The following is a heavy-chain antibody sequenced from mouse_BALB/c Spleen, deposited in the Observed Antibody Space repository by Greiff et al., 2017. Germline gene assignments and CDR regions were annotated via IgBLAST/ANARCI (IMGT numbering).Heavy chain of an antibody. CDR2: IWAGGST. CDR1: GFSLTSYG. Sequence: VQLQESGPGLVAPSQSLSITCTVSGFSLTSYGVHWVRQPPGKGLEWLGVIWAGGSTNYNSALMSRLSISKDNSKSQVFLKMNSLQTDDTAMYYCAREKLLRLYWYFEVWGAGTTVTVSS. D-gene: IGHD1-1*01. V-gene: IGHV2-9*02. CDR3: AREKLLRLYWYFEV. J-gene: IGHJ1*01.